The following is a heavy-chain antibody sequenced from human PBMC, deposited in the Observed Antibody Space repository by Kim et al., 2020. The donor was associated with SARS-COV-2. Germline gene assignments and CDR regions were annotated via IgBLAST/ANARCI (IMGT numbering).Heavy chain of an antibody. V-gene: IGHV3-30*04. D-gene: IGHD2-15*01. CDR2: ISYDGSNK. Sequence: GGSLRLSCAASGFTFSSYAMHWVRQAPGKGLEWVAVISYDGSNKYYADSVKGRFTISRDNSKNTLYLQMNSLRAEDTAVYYCARVQSSRTYCSGGSCYGPRTLALDYWGQGTLVTVSS. CDR1: GFTFSSYA. CDR3: ARVQSSRTYCSGGSCYGPRTLALDY. J-gene: IGHJ4*02.